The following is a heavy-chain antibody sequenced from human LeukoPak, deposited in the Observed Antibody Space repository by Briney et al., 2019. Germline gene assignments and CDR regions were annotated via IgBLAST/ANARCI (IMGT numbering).Heavy chain of an antibody. Sequence: KPSETLSLTCAVYGGSFSGYYWSWIRQPPGKGLEWIGEINHSGSTNYNPSLKSRVTISVDTSKNQFSLKLSSVTAAYTAVYYCARGRPVLLWFGEPSNWFDPWGQGTLVTVS. J-gene: IGHJ5*02. V-gene: IGHV4-34*01. CDR1: GGSFSGYY. CDR2: INHSGST. CDR3: ARGRPVLLWFGEPSNWFDP. D-gene: IGHD3-10*01.